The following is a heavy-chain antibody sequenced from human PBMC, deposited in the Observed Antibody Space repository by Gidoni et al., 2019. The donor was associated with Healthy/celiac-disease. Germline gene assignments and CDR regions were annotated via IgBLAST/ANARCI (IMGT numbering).Heavy chain of an antibody. D-gene: IGHD6-6*01. CDR3: ARVGRRYSSSPAEYFQH. Sequence: QVQLVQSGAEVKKPGSSVKVSCKDAGGTFSSSAISWVRHAPGQGLEWMGGRIPIFGTANYAQKFQGRVTITADESTSTAYMELSSLRSEDTAVYYCARVGRRYSSSPAEYFQHWGQGTLVTVSS. CDR1: GGTFSSSA. J-gene: IGHJ1*01. V-gene: IGHV1-69*01. CDR2: RIPIFGTA.